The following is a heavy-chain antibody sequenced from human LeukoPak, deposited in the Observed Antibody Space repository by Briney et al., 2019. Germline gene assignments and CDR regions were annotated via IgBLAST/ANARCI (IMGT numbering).Heavy chain of an antibody. Sequence: PGGSLRLSCAASGLTFSNYAMTWVRQAPGKGLEWISSITGRGGTSYTDSVKGRFTVYRDNSKNTLYLQMNSLSVGDTALYYCAKDPNCDYVGAFDSWGQGTTVTVSS. CDR2: ITGRGGT. V-gene: IGHV3-23*01. J-gene: IGHJ3*01. CDR3: AKDPNCDYVGAFDS. CDR1: GLTFSNYA. D-gene: IGHD4-17*01.